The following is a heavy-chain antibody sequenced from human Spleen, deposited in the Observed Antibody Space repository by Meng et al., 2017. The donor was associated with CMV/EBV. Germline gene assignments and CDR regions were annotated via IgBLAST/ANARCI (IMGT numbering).Heavy chain of an antibody. CDR2: MYTGGTT. CDR1: GLSVSSNY. D-gene: IGHD3-3*01. V-gene: IGHV3-66*02. CDR3: ARDLRSGSG. Sequence: ETLSLTCGASGLSVSSNYMHWVRQAPGKGLEWISVMYTGGTTYYADSVQGRFTISRDTSKNTVFLQMNSLTGEDTAVYYCARDLRSGSGWGQGTLVTVSS. J-gene: IGHJ4*02.